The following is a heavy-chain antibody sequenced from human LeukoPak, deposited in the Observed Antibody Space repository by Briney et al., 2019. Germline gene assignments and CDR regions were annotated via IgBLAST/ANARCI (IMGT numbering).Heavy chain of an antibody. CDR1: GFTCSSYA. D-gene: IGHD2-21*01. CDR2: ISYDGSNK. CDR3: ARDRIVVAHDAFDI. Sequence: PGRSLRLSCAASGFTCSSYAMHWVRQAPGKGLEWVAVISYDGSNKYYADSVKGRFTISRDNSKNTLYLQMNSLRAEDTAVYYCARDRIVVAHDAFDIWGQGTMVTVSS. J-gene: IGHJ3*02. V-gene: IGHV3-30-3*01.